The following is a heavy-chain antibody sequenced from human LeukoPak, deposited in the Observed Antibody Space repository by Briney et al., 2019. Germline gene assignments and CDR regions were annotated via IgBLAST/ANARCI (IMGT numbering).Heavy chain of an antibody. V-gene: IGHV4-38-2*02. J-gene: IGHJ6*03. Sequence: PSETLSLTCTVSGYPISSKYYWGWIRQPPGKGLEYIGGIYYSGSTYYNPSLKSRVTISVHTSKNQFSLKLSSVTAADTAVYYCARETSQKGAHYMDVWGKGTTITISS. CDR2: IYYSGST. CDR3: ARETSQKGAHYMDV. CDR1: GYPISSKYY. D-gene: IGHD3-16*01.